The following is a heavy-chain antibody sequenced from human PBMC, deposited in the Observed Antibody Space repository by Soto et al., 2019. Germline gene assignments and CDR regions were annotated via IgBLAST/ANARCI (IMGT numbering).Heavy chain of an antibody. V-gene: IGHV3-23*01. CDR1: GFTFSSYA. CDR2: ISGSGGST. CDR3: AKDRYCSGGSCYLIGWFDP. Sequence: EVQLLESGGGLVQPGGSLRLSCAASGFTFSSYAMSWVRQAPGKGLEWVSAISGSGGSTYYADSVKGRFTISRDNSKNTLYLQMNSLRAEDTAVYYCAKDRYCSGGSCYLIGWFDPWGQGTLVTVSS. J-gene: IGHJ5*02. D-gene: IGHD2-15*01.